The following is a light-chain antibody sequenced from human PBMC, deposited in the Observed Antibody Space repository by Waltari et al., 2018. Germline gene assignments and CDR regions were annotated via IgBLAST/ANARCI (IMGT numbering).Light chain of an antibody. CDR2: AAS. Sequence: DIQLTQSPSFLSASVGDRVTITCRARQGISSYLAWYQQKPGKAPKLLIYAASTLQSGVPSRFSGSGSGTEFTLTISSLQPEDFATYYCQQLNSFPSITFGQGTRLEIK. J-gene: IGKJ5*01. V-gene: IGKV1-9*01. CDR3: QQLNSFPSIT. CDR1: QGISSY.